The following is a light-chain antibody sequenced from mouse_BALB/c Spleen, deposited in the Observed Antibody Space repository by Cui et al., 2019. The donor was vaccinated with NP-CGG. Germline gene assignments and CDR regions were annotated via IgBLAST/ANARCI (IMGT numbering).Light chain of an antibody. V-gene: IGLV1*01. Sequence: QAVVTQESALTTSPGETVTLTCLSSTGAVTTSNYANRVQEKPDHLFTGLIGGTNNRAPGVPARFSGSLIGDKAALTITGAQTEDEAIYFCALWYSNHWVFGGGTKLTVL. CDR2: GTN. CDR3: ALWYSNHWV. J-gene: IGLJ1*01. CDR1: TGAVTTSNY.